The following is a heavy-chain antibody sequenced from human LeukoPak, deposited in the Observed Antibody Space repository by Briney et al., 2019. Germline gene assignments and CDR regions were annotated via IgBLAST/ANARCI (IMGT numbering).Heavy chain of an antibody. Sequence: PSETLSLTCTVSGGSISSSSYYWGWIRQPPGKGLEWIGSIYYSGSTYYNPSLKSRVTISVDTSKNQLSLKLSSVTAADTAVYYCAREPDMNTFGGVIAKHFDLWGRGTLVTVSS. J-gene: IGHJ2*01. CDR2: IYYSGST. CDR1: GGSISSSSYY. V-gene: IGHV4-39*07. CDR3: AREPDMNTFGGVIAKHFDL. D-gene: IGHD3-16*02.